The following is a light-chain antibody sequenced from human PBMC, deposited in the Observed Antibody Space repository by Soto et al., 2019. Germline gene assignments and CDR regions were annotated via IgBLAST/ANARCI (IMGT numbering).Light chain of an antibody. J-gene: IGLJ1*01. Sequence: QLVLTQPPSVSGSPGQSVTISCTGTSSDIGGYNRVSWYQQPPGTAPRLLIYEVSYRPSGVPDRFSGSKSGNTASLTISGLQAEDEADYYCSLCSSSTTYVFGTGTKLTVL. CDR3: SLCSSSTTYV. CDR2: EVS. V-gene: IGLV2-18*01. CDR1: SSDIGGYNR.